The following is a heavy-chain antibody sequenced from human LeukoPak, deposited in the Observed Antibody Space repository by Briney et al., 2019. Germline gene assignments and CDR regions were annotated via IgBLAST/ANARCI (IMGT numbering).Heavy chain of an antibody. CDR3: ARGEGPLITFGGVDYDSSGYYHASPFYY. CDR2: INPSGGST. Sequence: ASVKVLRKASGYTFTRLYMQWATQAPGQGLEWMGIINPSGGSTSYAQKFQGRVTMTRDTSTSTVYMELSSLRSEDTAVYYCARGEGPLITFGGVDYDSSGYYHASPFYYWGQGTLVTVSS. J-gene: IGHJ4*02. CDR1: GYTFTRLY. D-gene: IGHD3-22*01. V-gene: IGHV1-46*01.